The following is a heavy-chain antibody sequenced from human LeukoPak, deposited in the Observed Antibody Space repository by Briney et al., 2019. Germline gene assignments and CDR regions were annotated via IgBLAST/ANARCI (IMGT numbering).Heavy chain of an antibody. CDR1: GFTFSSYA. Sequence: PGGSLRLSCAASGFTFSSYAMSWVRQAPGKGLEWVSAISGSGGSTYYADSVKGRFTISRDNSKNTLYLQMNSLRAEDTAVYYCARDSDWDDAFDIWGQGTMVTVSS. V-gene: IGHV3-23*01. J-gene: IGHJ3*02. CDR3: ARDSDWDDAFDI. CDR2: ISGSGGST. D-gene: IGHD3-9*01.